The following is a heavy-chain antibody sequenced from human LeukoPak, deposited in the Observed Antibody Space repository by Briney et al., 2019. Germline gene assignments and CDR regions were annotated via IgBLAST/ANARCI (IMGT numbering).Heavy chain of an antibody. V-gene: IGHV3-7*01. Sequence: PGGSLRLSCAASDFSFSNYWMTWLRQAPGKGLEWVANIRGDGSLKYYLDSVKGRFTISRDNSKNTLYLQMNSLGVEDTAVYYCVAGSSTLRGQGTLVTVSS. D-gene: IGHD3-10*01. CDR3: VAGSSTL. J-gene: IGHJ4*02. CDR1: DFSFSNYW. CDR2: IRGDGSLK.